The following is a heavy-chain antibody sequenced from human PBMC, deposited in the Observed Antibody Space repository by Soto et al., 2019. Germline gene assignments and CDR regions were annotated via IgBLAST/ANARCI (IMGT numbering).Heavy chain of an antibody. CDR3: ARHPLRSIAAAGTFWFDP. CDR2: IYYSGST. CDR1: GGSISSYY. V-gene: IGHV4-59*08. Sequence: SETLSLTCTVSGGSISSYYWSWIRQPPGKGLEWIGYIYYSGSTNYNPSLKSRVTISVDTSKNQFSLKLSSVTAADTAVYYCARHPLRSIAAAGTFWFDPWGQGTLVTVSS. J-gene: IGHJ5*02. D-gene: IGHD6-13*01.